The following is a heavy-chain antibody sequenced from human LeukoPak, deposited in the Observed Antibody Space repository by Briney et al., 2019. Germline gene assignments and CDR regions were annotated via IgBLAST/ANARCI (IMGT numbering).Heavy chain of an antibody. CDR1: GFAFNVYA. Sequence: PGGSLRLSCADSGFAFNVYAMSWLRQPPGKGLEWVSTINANSGTTSYAASVRGRFSISRDNSKSTLYLQLSTLRADDTATYYCAKPVSGGLAVTADWFHPWGQGTLVVVTS. CDR3: AKPVSGGLAVTADWFHP. V-gene: IGHV3-23*01. CDR2: INANSGTT. J-gene: IGHJ5*01. D-gene: IGHD6-19*01.